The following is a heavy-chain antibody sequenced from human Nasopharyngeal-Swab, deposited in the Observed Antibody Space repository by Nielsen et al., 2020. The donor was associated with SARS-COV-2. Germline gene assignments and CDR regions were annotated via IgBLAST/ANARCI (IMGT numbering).Heavy chain of an antibody. CDR3: AGAVAGTGWDY. J-gene: IGHJ4*02. Sequence: PGKGPEWIGYIYYSGSTNYGPSLKSRVTISVDTSKNQFSLKLSSVTAADTAVYYCAGAVAGTGWDYWGQGTLVTVSS. D-gene: IGHD6-19*01. V-gene: IGHV4-59*13. CDR2: IYYSGST.